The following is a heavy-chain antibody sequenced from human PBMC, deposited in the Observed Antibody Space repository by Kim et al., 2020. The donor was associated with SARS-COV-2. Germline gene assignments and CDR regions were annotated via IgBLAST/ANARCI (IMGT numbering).Heavy chain of an antibody. Sequence: GGSLRLSCAASGFTFSSYAMSWVRQAPGKGLEWVSVIYSGGSSTYYADSVKGRFTISRDNSKNTLYLQMNSLRAEDTAVYYCAKVRHSDYCSGGSCYSFAFDYWGQGTLVTVSS. D-gene: IGHD2-15*01. CDR2: IYSGGSST. J-gene: IGHJ4*02. CDR3: AKVRHSDYCSGGSCYSFAFDY. V-gene: IGHV3-23*03. CDR1: GFTFSSYA.